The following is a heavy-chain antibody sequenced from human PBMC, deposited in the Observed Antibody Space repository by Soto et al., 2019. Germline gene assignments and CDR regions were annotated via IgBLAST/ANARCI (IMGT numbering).Heavy chain of an antibody. CDR2: IIPIFGTP. CDR1: GGSFSSYA. D-gene: IGHD6-6*01. J-gene: IGHJ4*02. V-gene: IGHV1-69*13. CDR3: AREYRSSSGRFDN. Sequence: SVKVSCKASGGSFSSYAIGWVRQAPGQGLEWMGGIIPIFGTPSYAQKFQGRVTITADESTSTAYMELSSLRPEDTAVYYCAREYRSSSGRFDNWGQGTLVTVSS.